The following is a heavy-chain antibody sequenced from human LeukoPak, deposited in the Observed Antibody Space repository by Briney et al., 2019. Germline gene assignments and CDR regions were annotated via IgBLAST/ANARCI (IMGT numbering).Heavy chain of an antibody. Sequence: PSETLSLTCAVYVGSFSGHYWSWIRQPPGKGLEWIVEINHSGSTNYNPSLKSRVTISVDTSKNQFSLKLSSVTAADTAVYYCARALCTTTSCSSFDFWGQGTLVTVSS. CDR2: INHSGST. CDR1: VGSFSGHY. V-gene: IGHV4-34*01. J-gene: IGHJ4*02. CDR3: ARALCTTTSCSSFDF. D-gene: IGHD2-2*01.